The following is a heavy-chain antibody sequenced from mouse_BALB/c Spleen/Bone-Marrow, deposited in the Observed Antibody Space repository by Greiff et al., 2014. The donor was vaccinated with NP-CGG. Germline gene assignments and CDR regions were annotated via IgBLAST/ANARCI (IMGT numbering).Heavy chain of an antibody. CDR2: IWRGGST. V-gene: IGHV2-5-1*01. Sequence: VQLQQSGPSLVQPSQSLSITCTVSGFSLTSYGVHWVRQSPGKGLEWLGVIWRGGSTDYNAAFVSRLGITKENSKSQVFFKMNSLQADDTAIYYCAKTDYWGQGTTLTVSS. CDR1: GFSLTSYG. CDR3: AKTDY. J-gene: IGHJ2*01.